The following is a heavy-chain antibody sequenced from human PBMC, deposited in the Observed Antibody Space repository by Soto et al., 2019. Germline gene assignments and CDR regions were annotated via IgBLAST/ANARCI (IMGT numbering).Heavy chain of an antibody. D-gene: IGHD6-13*01. J-gene: IGHJ3*02. CDR2: IGGSGGST. CDR3: AKDPYSSSICRAFDI. V-gene: IGHV3-23*01. Sequence: PGGSLRLSCTASASTFSSYAMSWVRQAPGKGLEWVSAIGGSGGSTYYADSVKGRFTISRDNSKNTLYLQMNSLRAEDTATYYCAKDPYSSSICRAFDIWGQGTMVTVSS. CDR1: ASTFSSYA.